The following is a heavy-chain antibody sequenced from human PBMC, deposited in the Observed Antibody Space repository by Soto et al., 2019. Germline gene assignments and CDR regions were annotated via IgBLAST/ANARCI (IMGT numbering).Heavy chain of an antibody. Sequence: GASVKVSCKASGYTFTSYGISWVRQAPGQGLEWMGWISAYNGNTNYAQKLQGRVTMTTDTSTSTAYMELRSLRSDDTAVYYCARDPGPTHLYYYGMDVWGQGPTVTVSS. V-gene: IGHV1-18*01. CDR3: ARDPGPTHLYYYGMDV. J-gene: IGHJ6*02. CDR1: GYTFTSYG. CDR2: ISAYNGNT.